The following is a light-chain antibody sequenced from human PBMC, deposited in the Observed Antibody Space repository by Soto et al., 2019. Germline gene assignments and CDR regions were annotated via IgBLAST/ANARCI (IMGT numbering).Light chain of an antibody. Sequence: SSELTHPPSVSVSPGQTARITCSGDALPKQYAYWYQQKPGQAPVLVIYKDSERPSGIPERFSGSSSGTTVTLTISGVQAEDEADYYCQSADSSGTWVFGGGTKLTVL. J-gene: IGLJ3*02. CDR3: QSADSSGTWV. V-gene: IGLV3-25*02. CDR1: ALPKQY. CDR2: KDS.